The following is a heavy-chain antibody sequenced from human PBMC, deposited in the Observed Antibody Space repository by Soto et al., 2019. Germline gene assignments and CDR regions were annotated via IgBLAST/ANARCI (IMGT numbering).Heavy chain of an antibody. CDR3: AKDGGTSCCLFDY. J-gene: IGHJ4*02. D-gene: IGHD2-2*01. CDR1: GFTFSSYV. V-gene: IGHV3-30*18. CDR2: ISYDGSNK. Sequence: GGSLRLSCAASGFTFSSYVMHWVRQAPGKGLEWVAVISYDGSNKYYADSVKGRFTISRDNSKNTLYLQMNSLRAEDTAVYYCAKDGGTSCCLFDYWGQGTLVTVYS.